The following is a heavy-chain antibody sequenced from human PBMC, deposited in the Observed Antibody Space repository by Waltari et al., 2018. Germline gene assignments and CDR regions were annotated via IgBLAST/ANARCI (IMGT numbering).Heavy chain of an antibody. D-gene: IGHD3-10*01. Sequence: EVYLVESGGGLVQPGGSLRLSCAASGFIFRYFEMKWVRQAPGKGLEWVSHISSNSYTIYNADSVKGRFTISRDNAKNSLYLQMNSLRAEDTAVYYCAREGHDYGDYWGQGTLVTVSS. CDR3: AREGHDYGDY. J-gene: IGHJ4*02. CDR1: GFIFRYFE. CDR2: ISSNSYTI. V-gene: IGHV3-48*03.